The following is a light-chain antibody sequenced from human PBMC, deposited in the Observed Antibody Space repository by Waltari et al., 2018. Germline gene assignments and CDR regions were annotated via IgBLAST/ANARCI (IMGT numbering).Light chain of an antibody. J-gene: IGKJ4*01. CDR1: QSLVHRDGNTY. Sequence: DVVMTQSPLSLPVTLGQPASISCKSSQSLVHRDGNTYLALFQQRPGQSPRRLIYKVSNRESGVPDRVSASGSGTDFTLKISRVEAEDVGVYYCMQGTHWPLTFGGGTKVEIK. CDR2: KVS. CDR3: MQGTHWPLT. V-gene: IGKV2-30*02.